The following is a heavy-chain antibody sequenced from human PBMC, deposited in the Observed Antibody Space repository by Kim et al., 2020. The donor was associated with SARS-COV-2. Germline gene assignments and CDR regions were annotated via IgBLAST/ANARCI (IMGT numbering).Heavy chain of an antibody. CDR3: ANAPGYFDY. CDR2: GGGT. J-gene: IGHJ4*02. V-gene: IGHV3-23*01. Sequence: GGGTYSPATVKGRFTISRDNSKNTLYLQINSLRAEDTAVYYCANAPGYFDYWGQGTLVTVSS.